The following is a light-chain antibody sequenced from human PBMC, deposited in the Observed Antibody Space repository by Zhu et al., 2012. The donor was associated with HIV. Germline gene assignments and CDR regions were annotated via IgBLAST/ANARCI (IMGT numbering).Light chain of an antibody. J-gene: IGKJ2*01. V-gene: IGKV3-20*01. CDR1: QTVRRNY. CDR2: GAS. Sequence: EIVLMQSPGTLSLSPGERATLSCRASQTVRRNYLAWYQQKPGQAPRLLIYGASRRVTGIPDRFSGSGSGTDFTLTISRLEPEDFAVYYCQHYVPSPMYTFGQGTKLEIK. CDR3: QHYVPSPMYT.